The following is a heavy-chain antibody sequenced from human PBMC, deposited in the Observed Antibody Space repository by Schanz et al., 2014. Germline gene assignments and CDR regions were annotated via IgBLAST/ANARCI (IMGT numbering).Heavy chain of an antibody. J-gene: IGHJ4*02. V-gene: IGHV3-9*01. D-gene: IGHD1-20*01. CDR2: ISGNSGNI. Sequence: EARLVDSGGGLVQSGRSLRLSCAASGFTFDDFAMHWVRQGPGKGLEWVSGISGNSGNIGYADSVKGRFTISRDNAKNFLYLQMNSLRPEDTGFYYCAKGQITGTTGYFDGWGQGTLVTVSS. CDR3: AKGQITGTTGYFDG. CDR1: GFTFDDFA.